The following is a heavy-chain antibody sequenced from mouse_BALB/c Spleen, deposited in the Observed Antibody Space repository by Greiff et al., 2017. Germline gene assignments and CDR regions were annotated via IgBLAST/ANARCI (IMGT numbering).Heavy chain of an antibody. J-gene: IGHJ2*01. Sequence: VQLQQSGAELVRPGASVKISCKASGYTFTDYSMHWVKQRPAQGLEWIGMIDPSDGDTRYNQKFKDKATMTVDKSSSTAYMQLSSLTSEDSAVYYCASELGLEDLDYWGQGTTVTVSA. CDR2: IDPSDGDT. CDR3: ASELGLEDLDY. CDR1: GYTFTDYS. V-gene: IGHV1-67*01. D-gene: IGHD3-1*01.